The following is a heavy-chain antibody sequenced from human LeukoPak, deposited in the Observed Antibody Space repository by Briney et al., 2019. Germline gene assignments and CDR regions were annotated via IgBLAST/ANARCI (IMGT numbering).Heavy chain of an antibody. V-gene: IGHV3-21*06. Sequence: GGSLRLSCAAFGFTFSSYSMNWVRQAPGKGLEWVSSISSDTSYIYYADSVKGRFTISRDNAKNSLYLQMNSLRAEDTALYYCAKPVIPSAYQGTYYMDVWGEGTTVTVSS. J-gene: IGHJ6*03. CDR3: AKPVIPSAYQGTYYMDV. D-gene: IGHD3-16*01. CDR2: ISSDTSYI. CDR1: GFTFSSYS.